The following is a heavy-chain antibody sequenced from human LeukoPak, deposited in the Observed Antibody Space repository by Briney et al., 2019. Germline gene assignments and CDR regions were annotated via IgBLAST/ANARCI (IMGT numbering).Heavy chain of an antibody. J-gene: IGHJ4*02. CDR1: GGSISSLF. D-gene: IGHD3-9*01. Sequence: PSETLSLTCTVSGGSISSLFLSWIRQPPGKGLEWIGYIYYSGSTNYNPSLKSRVTMSVDTSKNQFSLKLRSVTAADTAVYYCARVTGYMIEDYFDYWGQGILVTVSS. CDR2: IYYSGST. CDR3: ARVTGYMIEDYFDY. V-gene: IGHV4-59*01.